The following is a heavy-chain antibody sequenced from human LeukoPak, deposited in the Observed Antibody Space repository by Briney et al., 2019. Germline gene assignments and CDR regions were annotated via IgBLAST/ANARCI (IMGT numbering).Heavy chain of an antibody. J-gene: IGHJ3*02. CDR3: AKDSYGSGSYFPHDAFDI. D-gene: IGHD3-10*01. CDR1: GFTFSSYA. CDR2: ISGSGGST. V-gene: IGHV3-23*01. Sequence: PGGSLRLSCAASGFTFSSYAMGWVRQAPGKGLEWVSAISGSGGSTYYADSVKGRFTISRDNSKNTLYLQMNSLRAEDTAVYYCAKDSYGSGSYFPHDAFDIWGQGAMVTVSS.